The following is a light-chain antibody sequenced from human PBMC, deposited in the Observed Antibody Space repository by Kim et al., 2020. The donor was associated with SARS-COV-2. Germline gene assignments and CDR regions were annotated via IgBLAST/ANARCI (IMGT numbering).Light chain of an antibody. CDR2: DAS. CDR1: QSVSRS. V-gene: IGKV3-11*01. CDR3: QQSSKWPPT. Sequence: EIVLTQSPATLSLSPGERATLSCRASQSVSRSLAWYQQRPGQAPRLLIYDASNRATGIPARFSGSGSGTDFTLTISSLEPEDFAVYFCQQSSKWPPTFGQGTKVDIK. J-gene: IGKJ1*01.